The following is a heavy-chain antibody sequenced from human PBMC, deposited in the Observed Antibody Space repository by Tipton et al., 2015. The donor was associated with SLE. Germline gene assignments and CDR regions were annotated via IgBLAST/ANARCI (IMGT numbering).Heavy chain of an antibody. CDR2: IYYSGSG. Sequence: TLSLTCTVSGGSISSGSYCWGWIRQPPGKGPEWIGTIYYSGSGHYNPSLKSRVTISVDPSKNQFSLKLRSMTAADTAVYFCARTDYYGLVTYWGQGALVIVSS. CDR1: GGSISSGSYC. CDR3: ARTDYYGLVTY. D-gene: IGHD3-10*01. J-gene: IGHJ4*02. V-gene: IGHV4-39*07.